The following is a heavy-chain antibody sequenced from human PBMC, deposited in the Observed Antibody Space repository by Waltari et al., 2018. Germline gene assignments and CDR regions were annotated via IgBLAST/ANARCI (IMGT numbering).Heavy chain of an antibody. CDR1: GFTFDDYA. CDR2: ISWNSGTI. CDR3: AKSLSGSYSLFDY. J-gene: IGHJ4*02. Sequence: EVQLVESGGGLVQPGRSLRLSCAASGFTFDDYAMNWFRQAPGKGLEWGSGISWNSGTIGYADSVKGRFTISRDNAKNSLYLQMNSLRAEDTALYYCAKSLSGSYSLFDYWGQGTLVTVSS. V-gene: IGHV3-9*01. D-gene: IGHD1-26*01.